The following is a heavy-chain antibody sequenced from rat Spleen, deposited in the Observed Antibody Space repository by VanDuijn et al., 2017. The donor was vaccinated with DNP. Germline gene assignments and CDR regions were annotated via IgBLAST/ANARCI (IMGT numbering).Heavy chain of an antibody. J-gene: IGHJ2*01. CDR2: ISYDGSST. V-gene: IGHV5-7*01. D-gene: IGHD1-1*01. CDR1: GFTFSDYN. CDR3: ARPLLQWYYFDY. Sequence: EVQLVESGGGLVQPGRSLKLSCAASGFTFSDYNMAWVRQAPKKGLEWVATISYDGSSTYYRDSVKGRFTISRDNAKSTLYLQMDSLRSEDTATYYCARPLLQWYYFDYWGQGVMVTVSS.